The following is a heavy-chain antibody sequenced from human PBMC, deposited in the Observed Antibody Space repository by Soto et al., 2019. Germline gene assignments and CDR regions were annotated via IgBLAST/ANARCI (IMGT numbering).Heavy chain of an antibody. D-gene: IGHD3-16*02. V-gene: IGHV4-39*01. Sequence: SETLSLTCTVSGGSISSSSYYWGWIRQPPGKGLEWIGSIYYGGSTYYNPSLKSRVTISVDTSKNQFSLKLSSVTAADTAVYYCARHTEYYDYIWGSYRLGQDNWFDPWGQGTLVTVSS. CDR1: GGSISSSSYY. CDR3: ARHTEYYDYIWGSYRLGQDNWFDP. J-gene: IGHJ5*02. CDR2: IYYGGST.